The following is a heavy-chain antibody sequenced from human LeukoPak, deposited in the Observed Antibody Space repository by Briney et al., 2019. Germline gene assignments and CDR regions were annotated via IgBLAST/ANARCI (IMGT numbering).Heavy chain of an antibody. V-gene: IGHV4-59*01. D-gene: IGHD3-22*01. CDR3: ARVSSGSTEFDY. J-gene: IGHJ4*02. Sequence: SETLSLTCTVSGGTISSYYWSWIRQPPGKGSEWIGYIYYSGSTNYNPSLKSRVTISVDTSTNQFSLKLSSVTAADTAVYYCARVSSGSTEFDYWGQGTLVTVSS. CDR1: GGTISSYY. CDR2: IYYSGST.